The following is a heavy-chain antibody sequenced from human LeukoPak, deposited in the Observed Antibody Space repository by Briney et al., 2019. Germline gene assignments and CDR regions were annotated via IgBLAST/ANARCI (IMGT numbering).Heavy chain of an antibody. V-gene: IGHV3-23*01. D-gene: IGHD5-24*01. CDR3: AKERWLQPGGYFDY. CDR2: LSGSGGST. Sequence: GGSLRLSCAASRFTFSSYAMTWVRQAPGKGLEWVSILSGSGGSTYYADSVKGRFTISRDNSKNTLYLQMNSLRVEDTAIYYCAKERWLQPGGYFDYWGQGTLVTVSS. J-gene: IGHJ4*02. CDR1: RFTFSSYA.